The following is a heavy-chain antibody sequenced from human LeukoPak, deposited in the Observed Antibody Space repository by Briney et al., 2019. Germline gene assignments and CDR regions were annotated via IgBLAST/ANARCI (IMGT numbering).Heavy chain of an antibody. CDR1: GFTFSSYA. CDR3: ALIPRIVVVISLPGGY. D-gene: IGHD3-22*01. Sequence: PGGSLRLSCAASGFTFSSYAMSWVRQAPGKGLEWVSAISGSGGSTYYADSVKGRFTISRDNSKNTLYLQMNSLRAEDTAVYYCALIPRIVVVISLPGGYWGQGTLVTVSS. J-gene: IGHJ4*02. CDR2: ISGSGGST. V-gene: IGHV3-23*01.